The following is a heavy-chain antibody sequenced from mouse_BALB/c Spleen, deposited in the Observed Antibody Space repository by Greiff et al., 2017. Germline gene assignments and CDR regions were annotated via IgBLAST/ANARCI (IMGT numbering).Heavy chain of an antibody. J-gene: IGHJ3*01. D-gene: IGHD3-2*01. CDR2: ISYSGST. CDR1: GDSITSGY. V-gene: IGHV3-8*02. Sequence: EVKLQESGPSLVKPSQTLSLTCSVTGDSITSGYWNWIRKFPGNKLEYMGYISYSGSTYYNPSLKSRISITRDTSKNQYYLQLNSVTTEDTATYYCARSRSRQLGPFAYWGQGTLVTVSA. CDR3: ARSRSRQLGPFAY.